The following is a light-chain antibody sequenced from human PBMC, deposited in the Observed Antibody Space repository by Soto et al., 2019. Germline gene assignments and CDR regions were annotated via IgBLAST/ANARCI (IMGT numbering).Light chain of an antibody. Sequence: DVELTLPKPYVSAXVGDXATIXXRASQGLDTSLAWYQEKPGKAPKLLIYGVSTLKSGVPSRFSASGSGTEFTLTISNLQPDDFATYFCQQYDNCPLAFCGGPNLDI. J-gene: IGKJ4*01. CDR2: GVS. CDR1: QGLDTS. CDR3: QQYDNCPLA. V-gene: IGKV1-5*01.